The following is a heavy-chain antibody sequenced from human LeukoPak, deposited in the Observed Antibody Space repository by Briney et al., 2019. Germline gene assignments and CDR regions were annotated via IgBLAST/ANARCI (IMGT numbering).Heavy chain of an antibody. CDR3: AREDIVATSPYYYYYGMDV. D-gene: IGHD5-12*01. CDR2: ISYDGSNK. V-gene: IGHV3-30*03. Sequence: PGGSLRLSCAASGITFSSYGMHWVRQAPGKGLEWVAVISYDGSNKYYADSVKGRFTISRDNSKNTLYLQMNSLRAEDTAVYYCAREDIVATSPYYYYYGMDVWGQGTTVTVSS. J-gene: IGHJ6*02. CDR1: GITFSSYG.